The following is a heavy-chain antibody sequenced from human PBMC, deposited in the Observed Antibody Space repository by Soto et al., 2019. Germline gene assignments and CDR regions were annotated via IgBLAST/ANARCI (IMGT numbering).Heavy chain of an antibody. V-gene: IGHV1-18*01. CDR3: GRGRYGDY. CDR2: ISAHNGNT. CDR1: GYAFTTYG. J-gene: IGHJ4*02. D-gene: IGHD1-1*01. Sequence: QVHLVQSGAEVKKPGASVKVSCQGSGYAFTTYGITWVRQAPGQGLEWMGWISAHNGNTNYAQKLQGRVTVTRDTSTSTAYMELMSLRSDDTAVYYCGRGRYGDYWCQGALVTVSS.